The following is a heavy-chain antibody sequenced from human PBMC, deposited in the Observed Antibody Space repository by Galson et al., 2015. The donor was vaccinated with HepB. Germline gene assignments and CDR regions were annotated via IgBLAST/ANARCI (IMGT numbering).Heavy chain of an antibody. CDR3: AHSMAARRSRGGVRYYYMDV. D-gene: IGHD6-6*01. Sequence: PALVKPTQTLTLTCTFSGFSLRTSGMCVGWIRQPPGKALEWLALIYWDDDKRYSPSLKSRLTITKDTSKNQVVLTMTNMDPVDTATYYCAHSMAARRSRGGVRYYYMDVWGKGTTVTVSS. CDR2: IYWDDDK. J-gene: IGHJ6*03. V-gene: IGHV2-5*08. CDR1: GFSLRTSGMC.